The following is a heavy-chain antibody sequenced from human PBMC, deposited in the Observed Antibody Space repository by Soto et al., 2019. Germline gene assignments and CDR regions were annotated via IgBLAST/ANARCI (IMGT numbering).Heavy chain of an antibody. V-gene: IGHV1-18*01. CDR1: GYTFTSYG. D-gene: IGHD3-10*01. CDR3: AGDPPNYYGSGSYSKDAFDI. CDR2: ISAYNGNT. J-gene: IGHJ3*02. Sequence: QVQLVQSGAEVKKPGASVKVSCKASGYTFTSYGISWVRQAPGQGLEWMGWISAYNGNTNYAQKLQGRVTMTTDTSTTTAYMELRSLRSDDTAVYYCAGDPPNYYGSGSYSKDAFDIWGQGTMVTVSS.